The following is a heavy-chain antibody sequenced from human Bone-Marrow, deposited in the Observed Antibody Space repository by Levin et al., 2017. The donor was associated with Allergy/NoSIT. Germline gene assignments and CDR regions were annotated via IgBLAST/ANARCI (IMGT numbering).Heavy chain of an antibody. Sequence: KASETLSLTCTVSGGSVSSGDSYWSWIRQPPGKGLEWLGYIYYSGSTNYNPSLNSRVTISVDTSKNQFSLKLSSVAAADTAVYYCAIRQRIETWFDPWGQGTLVTVSS. V-gene: IGHV4-61*08. CDR3: AIRQRIETWFDP. CDR2: IYYSGST. D-gene: IGHD6-25*01. CDR1: GGSVSSGDSY. J-gene: IGHJ5*02.